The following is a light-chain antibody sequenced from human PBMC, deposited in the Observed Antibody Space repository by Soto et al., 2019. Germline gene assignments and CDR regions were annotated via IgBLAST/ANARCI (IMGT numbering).Light chain of an antibody. CDR3: ASYTSSSTYVI. V-gene: IGLV2-14*03. Sequence: QSALTQPASVSGSPGQSITISCTGTSSDVGGCKYVSWYQQHPDKAPKLIIFDISNRPSGISTRFSGSKSGNTASLTISGLQAEDEADYYCASYTSSSTYVIFGRGTKLTVL. J-gene: IGLJ2*01. CDR2: DIS. CDR1: SSDVGGCKY.